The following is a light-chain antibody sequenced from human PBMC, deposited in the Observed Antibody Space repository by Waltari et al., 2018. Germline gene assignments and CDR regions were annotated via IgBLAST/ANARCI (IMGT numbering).Light chain of an antibody. V-gene: IGLV2-14*01. CDR3: SSYTSSSTFV. CDR2: TVS. CDR1: SSDVGGYNY. J-gene: IGLJ1*01. Sequence: QSALTQTASVSGSPGQSITIACTGTSSDVGGYNYVSWYQQHPGKAPKLWIYTVSKRPSGVSNRFSGSKSGNTASLTISGLQAEDEADYYCSSYTSSSTFVFGTGTKVTVL.